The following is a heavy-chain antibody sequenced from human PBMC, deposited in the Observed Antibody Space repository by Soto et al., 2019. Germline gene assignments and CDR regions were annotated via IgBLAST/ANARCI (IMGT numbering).Heavy chain of an antibody. V-gene: IGHV3-48*04. CDR1: GFDFNRYS. J-gene: IGHJ4*02. Sequence: EVQLVESGGGLVQPGGSLRLSCVASGFDFNRYSMNWVRQAPGKGLEWISYINSGSTSVFYADSVRGRFTISRDNAKNSLYLQMNGLRAEDTAVYYCTSGTSPDAYWGQGNLVTVSS. CDR2: INSGSTSV. D-gene: IGHD1-1*01. CDR3: TSGTSPDAY.